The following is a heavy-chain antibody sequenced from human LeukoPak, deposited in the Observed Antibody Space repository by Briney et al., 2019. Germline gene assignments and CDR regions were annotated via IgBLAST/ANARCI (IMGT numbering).Heavy chain of an antibody. CDR1: GYTFTGHY. Sequence: EASVKVSCKASGYTFTGHYIHWVRQAPGQGLEWMGWINPNSGDTNYAQIFQARVIMTRDTSISSAYMELSSLRSDDTAVYYCALYPSPYNKFEGAFDIWGQGTKVTVSS. D-gene: IGHD2-2*02. CDR2: INPNSGDT. CDR3: ALYPSPYNKFEGAFDI. J-gene: IGHJ3*02. V-gene: IGHV1-2*02.